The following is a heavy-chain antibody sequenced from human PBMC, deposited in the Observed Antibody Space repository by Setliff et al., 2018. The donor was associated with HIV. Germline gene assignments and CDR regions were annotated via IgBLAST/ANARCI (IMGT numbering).Heavy chain of an antibody. V-gene: IGHV4-38-2*02. D-gene: IGHD3-3*01. Sequence: SETLSLTCSVSGYSITNGYYWGWIRQPPGKGLEWIGHMFYSGTTYYSPSLKSRVRISRDTSENQFSLKLTSVTAADTAVYYCARITIFVPGNPYFYGMDVWGQGTTVTVSS. J-gene: IGHJ6*02. CDR2: MFYSGTT. CDR3: ARITIFVPGNPYFYGMDV. CDR1: GYSITNGYY.